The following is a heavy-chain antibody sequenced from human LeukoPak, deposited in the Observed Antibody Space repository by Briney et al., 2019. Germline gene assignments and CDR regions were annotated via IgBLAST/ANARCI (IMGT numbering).Heavy chain of an antibody. J-gene: IGHJ4*02. Sequence: ASVKVSCKASGYTFTGYYMHWVRQAPGQGLEWMGWINPNSGGTNYAQKFQGRVTMTRDTSISTAYMELSRLRSDDTAVYYCAREIAEDSSSHGYWGQGTLVTVSS. CDR3: AREIAEDSSSHGY. V-gene: IGHV1-2*02. D-gene: IGHD6-13*01. CDR2: INPNSGGT. CDR1: GYTFTGYY.